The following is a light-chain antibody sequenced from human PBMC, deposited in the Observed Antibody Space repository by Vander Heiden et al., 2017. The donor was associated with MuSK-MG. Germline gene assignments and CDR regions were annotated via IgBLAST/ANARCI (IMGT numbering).Light chain of an antibody. V-gene: IGLV2-11*01. J-gene: IGLJ1*01. CDR1: SSDVGNYNY. CDR3: CSYAGSYTYV. CDR2: DVI. Sequence: QSALTQPRSVSGSPGQSVTISCTGTSSDVGNYNYVSWYQHHPGKAPKLMIYDVIKRPSGVPDRFSGSKSANTASLTISGLQAEDEADYYCCSYAGSYTYVFGTGTKVTVL.